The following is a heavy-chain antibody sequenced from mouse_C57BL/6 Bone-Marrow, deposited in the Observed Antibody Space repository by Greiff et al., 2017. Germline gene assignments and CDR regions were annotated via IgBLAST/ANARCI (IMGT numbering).Heavy chain of an antibody. CDR2: IYPGSGST. D-gene: IGHD1-1*01. V-gene: IGHV1-55*01. CDR1: GYTFTSYW. Sequence: QVQLQQPGAELVKPGASVKMSCKASGYTFTSYWITWVKQRPGQGLEWIGDIYPGSGSTNYNEKFKSKATLTVDTSSSTAYMQLSSLTSEDSAVYYCARYATTVERWYFDVWGTGTTVTVSS. J-gene: IGHJ1*03. CDR3: ARYATTVERWYFDV.